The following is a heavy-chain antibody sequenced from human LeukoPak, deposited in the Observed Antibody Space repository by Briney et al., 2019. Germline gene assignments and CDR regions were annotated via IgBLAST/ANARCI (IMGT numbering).Heavy chain of an antibody. J-gene: IGHJ4*02. D-gene: IGHD6-13*01. CDR3: AKDTRAAAGTVFDY. Sequence: GASVKVSCKASGGTFSSYAISWVRQAPGQGLEWMGGIIPIFGTANYAQKFQGRVTITTDESTSTAYMELSSLRSEDTAVYYCAKDTRAAAGTVFDYWGQGTLVTVSS. V-gene: IGHV1-69*05. CDR1: GGTFSSYA. CDR2: IIPIFGTA.